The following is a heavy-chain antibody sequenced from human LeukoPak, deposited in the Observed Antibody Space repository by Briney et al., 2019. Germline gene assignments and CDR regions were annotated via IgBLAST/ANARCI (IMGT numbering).Heavy chain of an antibody. D-gene: IGHD4-17*01. V-gene: IGHV4-39*01. CDR2: IYYSGST. CDR1: GGSISSSSYS. Sequence: SETLSLTCTVSGGSISSSSYSWGWIRQPPGKGLEWIGSIYYSGSTCYNPSLKSRVTISVDTSKNQFSLKLSSVTAADTAVYYCARLPLRYGSLDYWGQGTLVTVSS. J-gene: IGHJ4*02. CDR3: ARLPLRYGSLDY.